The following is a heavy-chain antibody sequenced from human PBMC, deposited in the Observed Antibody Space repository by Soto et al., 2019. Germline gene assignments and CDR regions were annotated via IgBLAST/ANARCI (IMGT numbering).Heavy chain of an antibody. CDR2: ISGSGGST. D-gene: IGHD6-6*01. J-gene: IGHJ3*02. V-gene: IGHV3-23*01. Sequence: GGSLRLSCAASGFTFSSYAMSWVRQAPGKGLEWVSAISGSGGSTYYADSVKGRFTISRDNSKNTLYLQMNSLRAEDTAVYYWAKGSGPFLGPSSTLGNAPPYDAFDIWGQGTMVTVSS. CDR1: GFTFSSYA. CDR3: AKGSGPFLGPSSTLGNAPPYDAFDI.